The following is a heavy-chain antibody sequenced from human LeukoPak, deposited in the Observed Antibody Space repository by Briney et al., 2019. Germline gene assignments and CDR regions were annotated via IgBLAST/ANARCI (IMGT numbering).Heavy chain of an antibody. V-gene: IGHV4-39*01. J-gene: IGHJ4*02. D-gene: IGHD3-22*01. CDR1: GGSISSSSYY. Sequence: PSETLSLTCTVSGGSISSSSYYWGWIRQPPGKGLEWIGSIYYSGSTYYNPSLKSRVTISVDTSKNQFSLKLSCVTAADTAVYYCAREGDYYDSSGVFDYWGQGTLVTVSS. CDR2: IYYSGST. CDR3: AREGDYYDSSGVFDY.